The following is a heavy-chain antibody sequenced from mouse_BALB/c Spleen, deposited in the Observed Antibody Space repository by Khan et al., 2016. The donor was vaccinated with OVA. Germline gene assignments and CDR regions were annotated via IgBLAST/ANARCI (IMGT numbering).Heavy chain of an antibody. CDR2: ISTYYGDA. Sequence: QVQLKQSGAELVRPGVSVKISCKGSGYTFTDFTLHWMKQSHTKSLEWIGVISTYYGDATYNQKFKGKATMTVDKASSTAYLELARLTSEDSAIFSVTIGGGGNRFAYWGQGTLVTVSA. J-gene: IGHJ3*01. CDR1: GYTFTDFT. CDR3: TIGGGGNRFAY. V-gene: IGHV1S137*01. D-gene: IGHD3-3*01.